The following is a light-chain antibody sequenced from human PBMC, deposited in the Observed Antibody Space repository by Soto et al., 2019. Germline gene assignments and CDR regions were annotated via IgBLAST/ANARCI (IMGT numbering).Light chain of an antibody. CDR1: QSISTW. J-gene: IGKJ2*01. Sequence: DIQMTQSPSTLSASVGDRVTITCRASQSISTWLAWYQQKPGKAPKLLIHTASSLERGVPSRFSASGSGTEFTLTISSLQPDDFATFYCQQYNSYPYTFGQGTKLEIK. V-gene: IGKV1-5*03. CDR2: TAS. CDR3: QQYNSYPYT.